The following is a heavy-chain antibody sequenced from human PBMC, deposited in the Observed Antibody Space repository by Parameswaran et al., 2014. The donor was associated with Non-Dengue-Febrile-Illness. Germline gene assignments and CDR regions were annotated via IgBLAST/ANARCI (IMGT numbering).Heavy chain of an antibody. J-gene: IGHJ1*01. CDR3: ARGNTGYSSGWYILAGYFQH. V-gene: IGHV4-34*01. CDR2: INHSGST. D-gene: IGHD6-19*01. Sequence: RWIRQPPGKGLEWIGEINHSGSTNYNPSLKSRVTISVDTSKNQFSLKLSSVTAADTAVYYCARGNTGYSSGWYILAGYFQHWGQGTLVTVSS.